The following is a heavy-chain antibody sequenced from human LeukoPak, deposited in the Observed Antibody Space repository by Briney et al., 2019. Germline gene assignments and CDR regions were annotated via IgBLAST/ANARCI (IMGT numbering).Heavy chain of an antibody. CDR2: ISSSSSTI. V-gene: IGHV3-48*01. J-gene: IGHJ3*02. D-gene: IGHD3-3*01. CDR1: GFTFSSYS. Sequence: GGSLRLSCAASGFTFSSYSMNWVRQAPGKGLKWVSYISSSSSTIYYADSVKGRFTISRDNAKNSLYLQMNSLRAEDTAVYYCAREGVFRAFDIWGQGTMVTVSS. CDR3: AREGVFRAFDI.